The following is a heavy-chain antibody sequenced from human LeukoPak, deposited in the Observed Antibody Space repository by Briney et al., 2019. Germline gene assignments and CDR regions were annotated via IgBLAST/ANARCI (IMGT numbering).Heavy chain of an antibody. J-gene: IGHJ5*02. Sequence: ASVKVSCKASVYTFTGYGISWVRQAPGQGPEWMGWISAYNGNTNYAQNLQGRVTLTTDTSTSTAYMELRSLRSDDTAVYYCARSVRYSDVWFDPWGQGTLVTVSS. D-gene: IGHD1-1*01. CDR2: ISAYNGNT. CDR3: ARSVRYSDVWFDP. V-gene: IGHV1-18*01. CDR1: VYTFTGYG.